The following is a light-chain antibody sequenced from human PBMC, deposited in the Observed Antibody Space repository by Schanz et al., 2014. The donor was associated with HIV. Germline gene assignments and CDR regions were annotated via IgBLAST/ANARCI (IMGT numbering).Light chain of an antibody. CDR3: GTWDDSLNGWV. J-gene: IGLJ3*02. Sequence: QSVLSQPPSASGTPGQRVTISCSVSNSNIRSNAVNWFQQLPGTAPKLLIYNTYHRPSGVPDRFSGSESGTSASLAISGLQSEDEADYYCGTWDDSLNGWVFGGGTKLTVL. V-gene: IGLV1-44*01. CDR2: NTY. CDR1: NSNIRSNA.